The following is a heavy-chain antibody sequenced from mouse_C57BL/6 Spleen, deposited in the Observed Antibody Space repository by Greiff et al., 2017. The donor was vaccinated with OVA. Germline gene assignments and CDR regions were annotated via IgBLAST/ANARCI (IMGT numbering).Heavy chain of an antibody. V-gene: IGHV1-54*01. Sequence: QVQLQQSGAELVRPGTSVKVSCKASGYAFTNYLIAWVKQRPGQGLEWIGVINPGSGGTNYNEKFKGKATLTADKSSSTAYMQLSSLTSEDSAVYFCARSLWLRGAMDYWGQGTSVTVSS. CDR3: ARSLWLRGAMDY. J-gene: IGHJ4*01. CDR1: GYAFTNYL. D-gene: IGHD2-2*01. CDR2: INPGSGGT.